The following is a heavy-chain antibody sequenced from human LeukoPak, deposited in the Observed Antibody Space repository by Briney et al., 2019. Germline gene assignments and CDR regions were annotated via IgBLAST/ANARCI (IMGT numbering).Heavy chain of an antibody. D-gene: IGHD3-22*01. V-gene: IGHV3-21*01. CDR3: ARDLDYYDGSGYSSSALDY. CDR2: ITSSSTYI. CDR1: GFSFSSYT. J-gene: IGHJ4*02. Sequence: GGSLRLSCAASGFSFSSYTMNWVRQDPGRGLEWVSSITSSSTYIYYADSVRGRFTVSRDNAKNALYLQMNSLRAEDTAVYFCARDLDYYDGSGYSSSALDYWGQGTLLTVSS.